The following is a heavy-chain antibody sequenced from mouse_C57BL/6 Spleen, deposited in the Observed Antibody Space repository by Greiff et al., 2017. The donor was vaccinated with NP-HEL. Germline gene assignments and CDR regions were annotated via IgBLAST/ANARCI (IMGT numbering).Heavy chain of an antibody. J-gene: IGHJ1*03. D-gene: IGHD1-1*01. V-gene: IGHV5-6*01. CDR3: ARLDYGSSRYFDV. CDR1: GFTFSSYG. Sequence: EVKLMESGGDLVKPGGSLKLSCAASGFTFSSYGMSWVRQTPDKRLEWVATISSGGSYTYYPDSVKGRFTISRDNAKNTLYLQMSSLKSEDTAMYYCARLDYGSSRYFDVWGTGTTVTVSS. CDR2: ISSGGSYT.